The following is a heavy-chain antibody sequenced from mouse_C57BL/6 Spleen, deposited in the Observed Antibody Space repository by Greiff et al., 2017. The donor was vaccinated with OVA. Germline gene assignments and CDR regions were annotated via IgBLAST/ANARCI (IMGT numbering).Heavy chain of an antibody. Sequence: QVQLKQSGAELVKPGASVKISCKASGYAFSSYWMNWVKQRPGKGLEWIGQIYPGDGDTNYNGKFKGKATLTADKSSSTAYMQLSSLTSEDSAVYFCARSNEGAWFAYWGQGTLVTVSA. D-gene: IGHD4-1*01. CDR1: GYAFSSYW. CDR3: ARSNEGAWFAY. CDR2: IYPGDGDT. J-gene: IGHJ3*01. V-gene: IGHV1-80*01.